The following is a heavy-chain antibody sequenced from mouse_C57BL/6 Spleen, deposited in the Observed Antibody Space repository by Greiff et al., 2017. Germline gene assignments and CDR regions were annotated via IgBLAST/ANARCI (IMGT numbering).Heavy chain of an antibody. CDR3: ARPNYYGSSYVERNYAMDY. D-gene: IGHD1-1*01. Sequence: EVHLVESGGGLVKPGGSLKLSCAASGFTFSDYGMHWVRQAPEKGLEWVAYISSGSSTLYYADTVKGRFTISRDNAKNTLFLQMTSLRSEDTAMYYCARPNYYGSSYVERNYAMDYWGQGTSVTVSS. CDR2: ISSGSSTL. CDR1: GFTFSDYG. V-gene: IGHV5-17*01. J-gene: IGHJ4*01.